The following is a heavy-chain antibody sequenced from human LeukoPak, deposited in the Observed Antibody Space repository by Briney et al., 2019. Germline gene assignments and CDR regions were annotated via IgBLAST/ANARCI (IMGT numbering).Heavy chain of an antibody. D-gene: IGHD3-22*01. CDR2: IYHSGST. CDR3: ARGTMMVGP. V-gene: IGHV4-30-2*01. Sequence: ASETLSLTCAVSGGSISSGGYSWSWIRQPPGKGLEWIGYIYHSGSTYYNPSLKSRVTISVDTSKNQFSLKLSSVAAADTAVYYCARGTMMVGPWGQGTLVTVSS. CDR1: GGSISSGGYS. J-gene: IGHJ5*02.